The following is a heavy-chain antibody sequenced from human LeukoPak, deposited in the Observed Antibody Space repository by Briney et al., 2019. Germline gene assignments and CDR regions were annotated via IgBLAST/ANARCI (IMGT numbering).Heavy chain of an antibody. CDR2: ISGSGDAT. Sequence: PGGNLRLSCAASGFTFSNYAMSWVRQAPGKGLEWVSAISGSGDATYYADSVKGRFIISRDNSKNTLYLQMNSLRAEDTAVYYCAKKSGGGCYGGVDYWGQGTLVTGSS. V-gene: IGHV3-23*01. J-gene: IGHJ4*02. CDR3: AKKSGGGCYGGVDY. CDR1: GFTFSNYA. D-gene: IGHD2-15*01.